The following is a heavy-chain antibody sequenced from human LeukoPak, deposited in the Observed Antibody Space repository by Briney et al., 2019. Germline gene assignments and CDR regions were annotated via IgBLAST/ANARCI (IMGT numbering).Heavy chain of an antibody. CDR1: GGSISSSSYY. J-gene: IGHJ6*03. V-gene: IGHV4-39*07. D-gene: IGHD3-10*01. CDR2: IYYSGST. Sequence: SETLSLTCTVSGGSISSSSYYWGWIRQPPGKGLEWIGGIYYSGSTYYNPSLKSRVTISADTSKNQFSLKLSSVTAADTAVYYCARRGRVYYGSGSYRNYFYYMDVWGKGATVTISS. CDR3: ARRGRVYYGSGSYRNYFYYMDV.